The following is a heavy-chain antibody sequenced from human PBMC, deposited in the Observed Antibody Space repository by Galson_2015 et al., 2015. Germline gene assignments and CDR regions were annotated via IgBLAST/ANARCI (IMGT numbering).Heavy chain of an antibody. D-gene: IGHD2-8*01. CDR3: ARVGLYGGGGRRDHYGMDV. J-gene: IGHJ6*02. CDR1: GGSISSYY. CDR2: FYYSGRT. Sequence: ETLSLTCTVSGGSISSYYWRWLRPPPGRGLEGIGYFYYSGRTNYNPSLKIRFTISVDTSKNQFSLKLSSVPAADTAVYYCARVGLYGGGGRRDHYGMDVWGQGTTVTVSS. V-gene: IGHV4-59*01.